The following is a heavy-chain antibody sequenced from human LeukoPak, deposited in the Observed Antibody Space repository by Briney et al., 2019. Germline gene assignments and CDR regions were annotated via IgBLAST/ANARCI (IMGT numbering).Heavy chain of an antibody. V-gene: IGHV4-59*01. CDR1: GGSISSYY. D-gene: IGHD3-22*01. CDR2: IYYSGST. Sequence: TSETLSLNCTVSGGSISSYYWSWIRQPPGKGLEWIGYIYYSGSTNYNPSLKSRVTISVGTSKNQFSLKLSSVTAADTAVYYCARTEYYDTRAIDYWGQGTLVTVSS. CDR3: ARTEYYDTRAIDY. J-gene: IGHJ4*02.